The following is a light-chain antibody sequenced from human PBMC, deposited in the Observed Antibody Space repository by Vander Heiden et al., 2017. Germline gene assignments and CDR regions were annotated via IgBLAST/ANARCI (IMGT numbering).Light chain of an antibody. CDR1: QDISNW. J-gene: IGKJ4*01. Sequence: DIQMTQSPSSLSASVGDRVTITCRASQDISNWLAWYQQKPGEAPKLLIYLTSSIQSGVPSRCRGGGSGTHFTLTINSLQPDDFATYYCQQSSSFPRTFGGGTKVEMK. V-gene: IGKV1D-12*01. CDR2: LTS. CDR3: QQSSSFPRT.